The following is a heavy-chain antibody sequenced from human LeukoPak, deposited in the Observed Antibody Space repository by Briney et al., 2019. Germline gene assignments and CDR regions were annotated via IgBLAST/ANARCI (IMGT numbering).Heavy chain of an antibody. CDR3: AKGDYYDSTDLDY. V-gene: IGHV3-23*01. CDR2: ISVSGGST. CDR1: GFTFSSYA. Sequence: PGGSLRLSCADSGFTFSSYAMSWVRQAPGGGVEWVSAISVSGGSTYYADSVKGRFTISRDNSKNTLYLQMNSLRVEDTAVYYCAKGDYYDSTDLDYWGQGALVTVSS. D-gene: IGHD3-22*01. J-gene: IGHJ4*02.